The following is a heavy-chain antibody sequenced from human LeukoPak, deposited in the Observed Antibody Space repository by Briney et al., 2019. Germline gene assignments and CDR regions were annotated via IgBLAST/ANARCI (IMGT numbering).Heavy chain of an antibody. V-gene: IGHV4-4*07. J-gene: IGHJ4*02. CDR2: IYTSGST. CDR1: GGSISSYY. D-gene: IGHD3-10*01. Sequence: SETLSLTCTVSGGSISSYYWSWIRQPAGKGLEWIGRIYTSGSTNHNPSLKSRVTMSVDKSKDQSSLKLSSVTAADTAVYYCARGAYHYGSGSYYFDYWGQGTLVTVSS. CDR3: ARGAYHYGSGSYYFDY.